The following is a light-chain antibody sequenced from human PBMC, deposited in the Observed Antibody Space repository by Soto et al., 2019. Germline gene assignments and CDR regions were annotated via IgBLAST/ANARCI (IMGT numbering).Light chain of an antibody. J-gene: IGKJ1*01. CDR1: QGIANY. V-gene: IGKV1-5*03. CDR3: QQYNSYWT. CDR2: KAS. Sequence: DIQMTQSPPSLSASVVDGVTITCRASQGIANYLAWYQQKPGKAPKLLIYKASTLKSGVPSRFSGSGSGTEFTLTISSLQPDDFATYYCQQYNSYWTFGQGTKVDIK.